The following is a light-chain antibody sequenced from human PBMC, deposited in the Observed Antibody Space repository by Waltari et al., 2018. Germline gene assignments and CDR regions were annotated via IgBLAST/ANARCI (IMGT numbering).Light chain of an antibody. CDR3: QSYDSSLSGSVV. Sequence: QSVLTQPPSVSGAPGQRVTISCTGSSSNLRAGYDVPWYQQLPGTAPKLLIYGNSNRPSGVPDRFSGSKSGTSASLAITGLQAEDEADYYCQSYDSSLSGSVVFGGGTKLTVL. CDR1: SSNLRAGYD. CDR2: GNS. V-gene: IGLV1-40*01. J-gene: IGLJ2*01.